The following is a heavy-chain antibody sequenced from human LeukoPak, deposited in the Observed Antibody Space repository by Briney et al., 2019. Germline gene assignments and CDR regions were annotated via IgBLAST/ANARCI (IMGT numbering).Heavy chain of an antibody. CDR1: GGSFSSYY. Sequence: ASETLSLTCAVYGGSFSSYYWSWIRQPPGEGLEWIGEINHSGNTYYNPTLKSRVTISVDTSKNLFSLELNSVTAADTAVYYCASKYNFGENWGQGTLVTVSS. CDR2: INHSGNT. J-gene: IGHJ4*02. CDR3: ASKYNFGEN. D-gene: IGHD1-1*01. V-gene: IGHV4-34*01.